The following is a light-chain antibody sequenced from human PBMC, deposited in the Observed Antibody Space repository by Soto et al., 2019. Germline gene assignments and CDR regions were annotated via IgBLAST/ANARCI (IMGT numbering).Light chain of an antibody. J-gene: IGKJ5*01. CDR1: QSVSSSY. V-gene: IGKV3-20*01. CDR3: QQYGTSEII. Sequence: EIGLTQSRGTLSLSPGERATLSCRASQSVSSSYLAWDQQKPGQAPRLLIYGASNRATGIPDRFSGSGSGTDFTLTISRLEPEDFAVFYCQQYGTSEIIFGQGTRLEI. CDR2: GAS.